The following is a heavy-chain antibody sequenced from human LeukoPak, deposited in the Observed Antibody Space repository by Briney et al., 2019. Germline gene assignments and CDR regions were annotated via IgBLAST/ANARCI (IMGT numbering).Heavy chain of an antibody. D-gene: IGHD3-22*01. J-gene: IGHJ4*02. V-gene: IGHV3-48*03. CDR2: ISSSGSTI. Sequence: GGSLRLSCAASGFTFCSYEMNWVRQAPGKGLEWVSYISSSGSTIYYADSVKGRFTISRDNAKNSLYLQMNSLRAEDTAVYYGARASPYYYDSSGYFFDYWGQGTLVTVSS. CDR1: GFTFCSYE. CDR3: ARASPYYYDSSGYFFDY.